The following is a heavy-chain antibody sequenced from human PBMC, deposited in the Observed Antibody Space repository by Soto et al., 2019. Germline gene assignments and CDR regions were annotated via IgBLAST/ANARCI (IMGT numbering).Heavy chain of an antibody. CDR2: IKSKTDGGTT. D-gene: IGHD3-10*01. CDR3: TTDPKLDYYGSGSSFDY. CDR1: GFTFSNAW. V-gene: IGHV3-15*07. Sequence: EVQLVESGGGLVQPGGSLRLSCAASGFTFSNAWMNWVRQAPGKGLEWVGRIKSKTDGGTTDYAAPVKGRFTISRDDSKNTLYLQMNSLKTEDTAVYYCTTDPKLDYYGSGSSFDYWGQGTLVTVSS. J-gene: IGHJ4*02.